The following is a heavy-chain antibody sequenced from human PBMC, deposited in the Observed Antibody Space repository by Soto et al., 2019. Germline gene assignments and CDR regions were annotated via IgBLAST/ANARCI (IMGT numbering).Heavy chain of an antibody. CDR1: GYTFNYYG. J-gene: IGHJ4*02. Sequence: ASVKVSCKASGYTFNYYGISWVRQAPGQGLEWVGGISAHNGDTKYAQNLQGRLTLTTDTSTSTAYMELTSLTSDDTAVYYCARDWSRYFDSSGLMWFYWGQGTLVTVSS. D-gene: IGHD3-22*01. CDR2: ISAHNGDT. V-gene: IGHV1-18*04. CDR3: ARDWSRYFDSSGLMWFY.